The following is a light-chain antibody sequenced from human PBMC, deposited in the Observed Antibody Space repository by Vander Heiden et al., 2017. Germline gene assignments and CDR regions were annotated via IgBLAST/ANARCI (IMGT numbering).Light chain of an antibody. CDR1: ALPKKY. J-gene: IGLJ3*02. Sequence: SSELPPPPSASVSPGQSARITCSGDALPKKYAYWFQQKSGQAPVLVIYEDSKRPSGIPERFSGSSSGTMATLTISGAQVEDEADYYCYSTDSSGDHRVFGGGTKLTVL. V-gene: IGLV3-10*01. CDR3: YSTDSSGDHRV. CDR2: EDS.